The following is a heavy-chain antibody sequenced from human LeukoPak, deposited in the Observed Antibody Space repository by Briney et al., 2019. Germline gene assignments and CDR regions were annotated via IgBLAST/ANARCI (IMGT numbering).Heavy chain of an antibody. V-gene: IGHV4-59*01. J-gene: IGHJ4*02. Sequence: SETLSLTCTVSGGSISSYYWSWVRQPPGKGLEWIGYIYYSGRNTYNPSLKSRVTISVDTSKNQFSLKLSSVTAADTAVYYCARGVQDNVWGSYLPDLEYYFDYWGQGTLVTVSS. CDR3: ARGVQDNVWGSYLPDLEYYFDY. D-gene: IGHD3-16*02. CDR2: IYYSGRN. CDR1: GGSISSYY.